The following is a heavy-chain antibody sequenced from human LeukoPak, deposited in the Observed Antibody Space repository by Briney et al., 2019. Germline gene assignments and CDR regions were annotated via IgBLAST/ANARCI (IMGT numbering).Heavy chain of an antibody. V-gene: IGHV3-30*02. CDR3: AKVGYSSSWYSGY. CDR2: IRYDGSKK. CDR1: GFTFSSYG. J-gene: IGHJ4*02. Sequence: GGSLRLSCVASGFTFSSYGMHWVRQAPGKGLEGVAFIRYDGSKKYYADSVKGRFTISRDNSKNTLYLQMNSLRAEDKAVYYCAKVGYSSSWYSGYWGQGTLVTVSS. D-gene: IGHD6-13*01.